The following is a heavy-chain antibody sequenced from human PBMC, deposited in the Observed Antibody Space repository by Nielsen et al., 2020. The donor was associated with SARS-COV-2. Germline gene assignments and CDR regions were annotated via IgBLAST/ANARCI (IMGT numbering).Heavy chain of an antibody. D-gene: IGHD2-21*02. CDR2: ISWNSGSI. Sequence: SLRLSCAASGFTFDDYAMHWVRQAPGKGLEWVSGISWNSGSIGYADSVKGRFTISRDNAKNSLYLQMNSLRAEDTALYYCAKGGAYCGGDCYSDFDYWGQGTLVTVSS. CDR3: AKGGAYCGGDCYSDFDY. J-gene: IGHJ4*02. CDR1: GFTFDDYA. V-gene: IGHV3-9*01.